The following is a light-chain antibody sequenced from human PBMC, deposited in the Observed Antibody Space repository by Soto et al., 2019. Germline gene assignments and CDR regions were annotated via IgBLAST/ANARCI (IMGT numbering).Light chain of an antibody. V-gene: IGLV2-14*01. CDR2: DVS. CDR3: SSYTSSSSYV. Sequence: QSALTQPASVSGSPGQSITLLCTGTSSDVGGYNSVSWYQQHPGKAPKLMIHDVSNRPSGVSNRFSGSKSGNTASLTISGLQAEDEADYYCSSYTSSSSYVFGTGTRSPS. J-gene: IGLJ1*01. CDR1: SSDVGGYNS.